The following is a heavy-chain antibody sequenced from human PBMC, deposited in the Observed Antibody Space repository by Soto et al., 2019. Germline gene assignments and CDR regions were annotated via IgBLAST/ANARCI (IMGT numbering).Heavy chain of an antibody. J-gene: IGHJ4*02. V-gene: IGHV4-31*03. CDR2: IYYSGST. D-gene: IGHD5-18*01. Sequence: NPSETLSLTCTVSGGSISSGVYYWIWIRQHPGKGLEWIGYIYYSGSTYYNPSLKSRVTISVDTSKNQFSLKLSSVTAADTAVYYCAREDSYGYTDYWGQGTLVTVSS. CDR1: GGSISSGVYY. CDR3: AREDSYGYTDY.